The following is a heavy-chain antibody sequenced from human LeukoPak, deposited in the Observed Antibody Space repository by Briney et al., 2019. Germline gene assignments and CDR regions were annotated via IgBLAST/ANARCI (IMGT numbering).Heavy chain of an antibody. CDR2: IYYSVTT. J-gene: IGHJ4*02. CDR1: GDSISTNNYY. D-gene: IGHD6-19*01. CDR3: ARRRGIGLYYFDY. Sequence: SEALSLTYTVSGDSISTNNYYWTWIRQPPGKGLERIGTIYYSVTTYYNPSLKSRVTISVDTSRNQFSLRLSSVTAADTAVYYCARRRGIGLYYFDYWGQGALVTVSS. V-gene: IGHV4-39*01.